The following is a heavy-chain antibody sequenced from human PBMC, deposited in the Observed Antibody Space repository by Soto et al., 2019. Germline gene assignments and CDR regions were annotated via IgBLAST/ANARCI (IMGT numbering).Heavy chain of an antibody. CDR3: ARDPAGGYCSSTSCYPYYYYGMDV. V-gene: IGHV1-3*01. D-gene: IGHD2-2*01. Sequence: ASVKVSCKASGYTFTSYAMHWVRQAPGQRLEWMGWINAGNGNTKYSQKFQGRVTITRDTSASTAYMELSSLRSEDTAVYYCARDPAGGYCSSTSCYPYYYYGMDVWGQGNTVTVCS. CDR2: INAGNGNT. CDR1: GYTFTSYA. J-gene: IGHJ6*02.